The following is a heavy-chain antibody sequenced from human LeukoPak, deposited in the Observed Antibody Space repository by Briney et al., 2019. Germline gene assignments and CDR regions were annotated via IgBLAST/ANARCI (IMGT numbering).Heavy chain of an antibody. D-gene: IGHD4-17*01. CDR2: INPSGGST. Sequence: ASVKVSCKASGYTFTTYPINWVRRAPGQGLEWMGIINPSGGSTSYAQKFQGRVTMTRDTSTSTVYMELSSLRSEDTAVYYCARRDDYGDHFDYWGQGTLVTVSS. CDR1: GYTFTTYP. CDR3: ARRDDYGDHFDY. V-gene: IGHV1-46*01. J-gene: IGHJ4*02.